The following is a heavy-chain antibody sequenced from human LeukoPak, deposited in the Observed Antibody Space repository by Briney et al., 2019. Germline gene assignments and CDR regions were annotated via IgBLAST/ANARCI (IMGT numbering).Heavy chain of an antibody. CDR3: ARGRLVATITSYYYYYMDV. V-gene: IGHV1-3*03. CDR1: GYTFTSYA. Sequence: ASVKVSCKASGYTFTSYAMHWVRQAPGQRLEWMGWINAGNGNTKYSQEFQGRVTITRDTSASTAYMELSSLRSEDMAVYYCARGRLVATITSYYYYYMDVWGKGSTVTVSS. J-gene: IGHJ6*03. D-gene: IGHD5-12*01. CDR2: INAGNGNT.